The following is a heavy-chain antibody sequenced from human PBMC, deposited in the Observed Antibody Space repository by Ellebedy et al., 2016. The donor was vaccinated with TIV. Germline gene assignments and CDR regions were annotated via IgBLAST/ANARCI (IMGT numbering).Heavy chain of an antibody. Sequence: PGGSLRLSCAASGFTFSTYSMTWVRQAPGKGLEWVSSMSSSSIYIYYAGSVKGRFTISRDNAKNSLYLQMNSLRAEDTAVYYCARGDSGTYLGKVMLGDWGQGTLVTVSS. J-gene: IGHJ4*02. CDR1: GFTFSTYS. V-gene: IGHV3-21*06. CDR3: ARGDSGTYLGKVMLGD. CDR2: MSSSSIYI. D-gene: IGHD1-26*01.